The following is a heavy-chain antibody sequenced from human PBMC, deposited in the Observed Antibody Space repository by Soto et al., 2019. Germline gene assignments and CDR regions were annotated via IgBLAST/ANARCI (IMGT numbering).Heavy chain of an antibody. Sequence: QVQLVQSGAEVKKPGSSVKVSCKTSRDIFSGYSISWVRQAPGQGLEWMGGIIPIFGTTNYAQRFHGRVTITADKSTSTVYMELYSLKSEDTAVYYCARDLGSGYGPGDYWGQGTLVTVSS. CDR2: IIPIFGTT. J-gene: IGHJ4*02. D-gene: IGHD5-12*01. V-gene: IGHV1-69*14. CDR3: ARDLGSGYGPGDY. CDR1: RDIFSGYS.